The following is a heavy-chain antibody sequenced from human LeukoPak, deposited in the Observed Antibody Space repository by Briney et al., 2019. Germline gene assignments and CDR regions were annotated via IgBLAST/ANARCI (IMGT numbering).Heavy chain of an antibody. CDR1: GGTLSSYS. CDR2: FIPIFGTA. J-gene: IGHJ3*02. CDR3: ARDIVGAAYDAFDI. V-gene: IGHV1-69*13. D-gene: IGHD1-26*01. Sequence: TSVKVSCKASGGTLSSYSISCVRQAPGQGLEWMGGFIPIFGTANYAQKFKGRVTITADESTSPAYIELSSLRSEDTAVYYCARDIVGAAYDAFDIWGQGTMVTVSS.